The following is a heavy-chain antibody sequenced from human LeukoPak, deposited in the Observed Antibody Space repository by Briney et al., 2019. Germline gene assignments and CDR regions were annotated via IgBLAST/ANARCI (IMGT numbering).Heavy chain of an antibody. CDR3: AKDNVDV. V-gene: IGHV3-30*18. CDR2: ISYDGSKK. J-gene: IGHJ6*04. CDR1: GFTFSSYG. Sequence: PERSLRLSCVASGFTFSSYGIHWVRQAPGKGLEWVAVISYDGSKKYYAESVKGRFTISRDNSKNTLYLQMNSLRGEDTAVYYCAKDNVDVWGKGTTVTVSS.